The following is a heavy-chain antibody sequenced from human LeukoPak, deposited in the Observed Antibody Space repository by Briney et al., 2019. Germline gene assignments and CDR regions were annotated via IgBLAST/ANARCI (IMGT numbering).Heavy chain of an antibody. CDR3: ANRPPKITAAGTSHDFHY. Sequence: GESLKFSCAASGFTFSSSGMHWVRQAPGKGLEWVAFIRFDGSDEYYRDSVKGRFTISRDNSKNTLYLQMNSLRTEDTAVYYCANRPPKITAAGTSHDFHYWGQGTLVTVSS. CDR2: IRFDGSDE. J-gene: IGHJ4*02. V-gene: IGHV3-30*02. CDR1: GFTFSSSG. D-gene: IGHD6-13*01.